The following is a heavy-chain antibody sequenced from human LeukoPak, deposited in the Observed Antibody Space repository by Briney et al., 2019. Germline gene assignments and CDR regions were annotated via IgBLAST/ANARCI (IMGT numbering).Heavy chain of an antibody. V-gene: IGHV3-30*04. D-gene: IGHD1-26*01. CDR2: ISDDGDNE. Sequence: GGSLRLSCAASGFTFRSYVMNWVRQAPGKGLEWVAVISDDGDNEYYAASVKGRFTISRDNSRNTLDLQMNSLRAEDTALYYCARGGSGSYFSAVDYWGQGTLVTVSS. CDR3: ARGGSGSYFSAVDY. CDR1: GFTFRSYV. J-gene: IGHJ4*02.